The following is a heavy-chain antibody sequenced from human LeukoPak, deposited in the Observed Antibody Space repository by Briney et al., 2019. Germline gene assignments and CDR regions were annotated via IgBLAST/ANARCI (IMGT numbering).Heavy chain of an antibody. V-gene: IGHV4-39*01. CDR2: IYYSGST. D-gene: IGHD3-10*01. J-gene: IGHJ5*02. CDR3: ARNRYYYGSGSYGVPNWFDP. Sequence: TSETLSLTRTVSGGSISSNSYYWGWIRQPPGKGLEWIGSIYYSGSTYYKSSLKSRVTISVDTSKNQFSLKLSSVTAADTAVYYCARNRYYYGSGSYGVPNWFDPWGQGTLVIVSS. CDR1: GGSISSNSYY.